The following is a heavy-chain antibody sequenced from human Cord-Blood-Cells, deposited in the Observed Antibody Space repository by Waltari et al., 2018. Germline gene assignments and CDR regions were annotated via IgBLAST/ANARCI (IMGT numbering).Heavy chain of an antibody. J-gene: IGHJ6*03. Sequence: QVQLQQWGAGLLKPSETLSPTCAVYGGSFSGYYWSWIRQSPGKGLEWIGEINHSGSTNYNPSLKSRVTISVDTSKNQFSLKLSSVTAADTAVYYCARHAHCSSTSCYYYMDVWGKGTTVTVSS. CDR3: ARHAHCSSTSCYYYMDV. CDR2: INHSGST. CDR1: GGSFSGYY. D-gene: IGHD2-2*01. V-gene: IGHV4-34*01.